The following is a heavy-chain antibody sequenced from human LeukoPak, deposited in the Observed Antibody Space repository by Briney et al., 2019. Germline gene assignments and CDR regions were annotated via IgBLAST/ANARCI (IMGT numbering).Heavy chain of an antibody. V-gene: IGHV3-30*18. CDR3: AKGSKAVLFTRDHYMDV. CDR1: GFTFKNYG. J-gene: IGHJ6*03. D-gene: IGHD6-19*01. CDR2: ISYDGNSK. Sequence: PGTSLRLSCAASGFTFKNYGMHWVRQAPGKGLEWVAFISYDGNSKYYPNSVKGRFTVSRDKSKNTLYLHMNSLRAEDTAVYFCAKGSKAVLFTRDHYMDVWGKGTTVTISS.